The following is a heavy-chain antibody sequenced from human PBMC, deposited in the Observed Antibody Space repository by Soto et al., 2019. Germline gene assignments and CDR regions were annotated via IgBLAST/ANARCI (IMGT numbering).Heavy chain of an antibody. CDR1: GGSISSGGYY. J-gene: IGHJ6*02. Sequence: SETLSLTCTVSGGSISSGGYYWSWIRQHPGKGLEWIGYIYYSGSTYYNPSLKSRVTISVDTSKNQFSLKLSSVTAADTAVYYCARIQSYYYYGMDVWGQGTTVTVSS. CDR3: ARIQSYYYYGMDV. CDR2: IYYSGST. V-gene: IGHV4-31*03. D-gene: IGHD4-4*01.